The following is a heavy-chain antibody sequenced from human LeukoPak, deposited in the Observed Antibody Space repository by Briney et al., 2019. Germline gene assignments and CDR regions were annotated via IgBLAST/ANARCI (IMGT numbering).Heavy chain of an antibody. Sequence: SETLSLTCTVSGGSISSSSYYWGWIRQPPGKGLEWIGSVYYSGSTYYNPSLKSRVTISVDTSKNQFSLKLSSVTAADTAVYYCARGMYCSGGSCYSIFDYWGQGTLVTVSS. J-gene: IGHJ4*02. CDR3: ARGMYCSGGSCYSIFDY. CDR2: VYYSGST. D-gene: IGHD2-15*01. CDR1: GGSISSSSYY. V-gene: IGHV4-39*01.